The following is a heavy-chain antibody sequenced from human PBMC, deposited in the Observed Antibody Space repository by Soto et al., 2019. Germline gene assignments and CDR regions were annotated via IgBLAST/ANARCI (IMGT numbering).Heavy chain of an antibody. CDR3: ARANYYDSSGYRGDAFDS. CDR1: GGSISSGDYY. Sequence: QVQLQESGPGLVKPSQTLSLTCTVSGGSISSGDYYWSWIRQPPGKGLEWIGYIYYSGSTYYNPSLESRFTISVDTSKNHFSLNLSFVTAADAAVYYFARANYYDSSGYRGDAFDSWSQGTMVTVSS. V-gene: IGHV4-30-4*01. CDR2: IYYSGST. D-gene: IGHD3-22*01. J-gene: IGHJ3*02.